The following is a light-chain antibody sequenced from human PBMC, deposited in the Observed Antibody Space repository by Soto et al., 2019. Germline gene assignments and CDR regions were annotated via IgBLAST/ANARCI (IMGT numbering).Light chain of an antibody. J-gene: IGLJ1*01. CDR1: SSDVGGYNY. CDR2: EVS. V-gene: IGLV2-14*01. Sequence: SVLTQPASVSGSPGQSITISCTGTSSDVGGYNYVSWYQQHPGKAPKLMIYEVSNRPSGVSNRFSGSKSGNTASLTISGLQAEDEADYYCSSYTSSSTLGGVFGTGTKLTVL. CDR3: SSYTSSSTLGGV.